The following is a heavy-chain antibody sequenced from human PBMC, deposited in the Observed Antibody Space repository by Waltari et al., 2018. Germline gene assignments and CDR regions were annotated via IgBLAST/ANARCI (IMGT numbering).Heavy chain of an antibody. J-gene: IGHJ4*02. V-gene: IGHV1-8*02. CDR3: ARGRDYGDSLDPFGY. Sequence: QVQLVQSGAEVRKPGASVKVSCKAYGYSFSGYDINWVRQAPGQGLEWRGWMNPNRGDTGYAQNFQGRVTITRISSMSTAYMELTSLKSEDTAVYYCARGRDYGDSLDPFGYWGQGTLVTVSS. D-gene: IGHD4-17*01. CDR1: GYSFSGYD. CDR2: MNPNRGDT.